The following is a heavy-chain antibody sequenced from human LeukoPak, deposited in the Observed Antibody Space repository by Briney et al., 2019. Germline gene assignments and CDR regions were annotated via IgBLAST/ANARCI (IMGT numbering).Heavy chain of an antibody. J-gene: IGHJ4*02. V-gene: IGHV1-2*02. CDR2: INPNSGGT. CDR1: GYTFTGYY. Sequence: ASVKVSCKASGYTFTGYYMHWVRQAPGQGLEWMGWINPNSGGTNYAQKFQGRVSMTRDTSISTAYMELSRLRSDDTAVYYCASGSVVVATIFDYWGQGTLVTVSS. CDR3: ASGSVVVATIFDY. D-gene: IGHD5-12*01.